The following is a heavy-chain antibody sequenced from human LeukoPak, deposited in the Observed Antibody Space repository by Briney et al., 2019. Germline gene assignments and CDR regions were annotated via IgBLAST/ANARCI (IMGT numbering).Heavy chain of an antibody. V-gene: IGHV3-15*01. CDR3: TTDGRDYPFDY. CDR1: GLTFSNAW. D-gene: IGHD4-11*01. Sequence: PGGSLRLSCAASGLTFSNAWMSWVRQAPGKGLEXXGRIKSKTDGGTTDYAAPVKGRFTISRDDSKNTLHLQMNSLKTEDTAVYYCTTDGRDYPFDYWGRGTLVTVSS. J-gene: IGHJ4*02. CDR2: IKSKTDGGTT.